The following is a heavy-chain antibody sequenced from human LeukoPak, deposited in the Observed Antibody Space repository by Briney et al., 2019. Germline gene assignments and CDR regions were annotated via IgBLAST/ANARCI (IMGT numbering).Heavy chain of an antibody. V-gene: IGHV4-31*03. Sequence: SETLSLTCTVSGDSISTGGYYWNWIRQLPGKGLEWIGCIYYSGNTYYNPSLQSRVTISVDTSRNMFSLRLTSVTAADTALYYCARLKKAEGPLLDFWGQGSLVTVSS. CDR3: ARLKKAEGPLLDF. CDR2: IYYSGNT. J-gene: IGHJ4*02. CDR1: GDSISTGGYY.